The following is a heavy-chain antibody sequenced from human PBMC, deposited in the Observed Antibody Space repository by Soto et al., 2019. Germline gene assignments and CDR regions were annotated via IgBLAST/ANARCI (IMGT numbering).Heavy chain of an antibody. D-gene: IGHD1-1*01. CDR1: GSAFTTYG. CDR2: ISAHNGNT. Sequence: QVRLVQSGAEVKKPGASVKISCKGSGSAFTTYGITWVRQAPGQGLEWMGWISAHNGNTNYAQKLQGRVTVTRDTSTSTAYMELRSLRSDDTAVYYCARGRYGDYWGQGALVTVSS. J-gene: IGHJ4*02. V-gene: IGHV1-18*01. CDR3: ARGRYGDY.